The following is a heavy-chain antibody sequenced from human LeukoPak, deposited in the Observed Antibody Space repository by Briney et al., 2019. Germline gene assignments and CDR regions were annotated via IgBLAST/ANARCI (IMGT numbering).Heavy chain of an antibody. Sequence: GGSLRLSCAASGFTFSSYGMSWVRQAPGKGLEWVSFIYSDNTHYSDSVKGRFTISRDNAKNSLYLQMNSLRAEDTAVYYCARDIRGGDYWGQGTLVTVSS. D-gene: IGHD3-16*01. CDR3: ARDIRGGDY. CDR2: IYSDNT. J-gene: IGHJ4*02. V-gene: IGHV3-21*01. CDR1: GFTFSSYG.